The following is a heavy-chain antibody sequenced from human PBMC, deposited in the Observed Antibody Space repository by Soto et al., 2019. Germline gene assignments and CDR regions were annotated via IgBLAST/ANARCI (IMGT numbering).Heavy chain of an antibody. J-gene: IGHJ4*02. Sequence: QVQLEQSGAEVKKPGASVRVSCKISGSTLSEFSMHWVRQAPGKGLEWMGGYVPEDGKTIYAPKFQDRVIMTEDTSTDTAYTELSSLRSEDTAVYFCATGVGWGFIYSLQYWGQGPPVTVSS. CDR1: GSTLSEFS. CDR3: ATGVGWGFIYSLQY. D-gene: IGHD1-26*01. V-gene: IGHV1-24*01. CDR2: YVPEDGKT.